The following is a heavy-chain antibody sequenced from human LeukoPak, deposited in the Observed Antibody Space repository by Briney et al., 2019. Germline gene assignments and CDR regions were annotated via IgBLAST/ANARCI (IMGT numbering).Heavy chain of an antibody. CDR2: ISGSGGST. CDR3: AKDSTMIVVAYFDY. D-gene: IGHD3-22*01. Sequence: PGGSLRLSCAASGFTFSSYAMSWVRQAPGKGLEWVSAISGSGGSTYYADSVKGRFTISRDNSKNTLHLQMNSLRAEDTAVYYCAKDSTMIVVAYFDYWGQGTLVTVSS. V-gene: IGHV3-23*01. CDR1: GFTFSSYA. J-gene: IGHJ4*02.